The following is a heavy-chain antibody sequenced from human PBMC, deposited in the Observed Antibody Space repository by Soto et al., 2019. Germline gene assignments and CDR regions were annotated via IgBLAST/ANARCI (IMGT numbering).Heavy chain of an antibody. V-gene: IGHV5-10-1*01. CDR1: GYSFTSYW. Sequence: PGESLKISCKGSGYSFTSYWISWVRQMPGKGLEWKGRIDPSDSYTNYSPSFQGHVTISADKSISTAYLQWSSLKASDTAMYYCAAPKQLSMGYYYGMDVWGQGTTVTVSS. CDR3: AAPKQLSMGYYYGMDV. J-gene: IGHJ6*02. D-gene: IGHD2-2*01. CDR2: IDPSDSYT.